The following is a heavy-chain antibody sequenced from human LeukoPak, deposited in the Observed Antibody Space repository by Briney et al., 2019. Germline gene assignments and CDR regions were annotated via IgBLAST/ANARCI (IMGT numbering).Heavy chain of an antibody. V-gene: IGHV5-51*01. CDR3: ARRDARHDAFDV. CDR1: GYSFNTYW. CDR2: IYPGDSDT. J-gene: IGHJ3*01. Sequence: GESLKISCKGSGYSFNTYWIGWVRQMPGRGLEWMGIIYPGDSDTRYRPSFQGQVTISADKSISTAYLQWRSLKASGTAMYYCARRDARHDAFDVWGQGTMVTVAS.